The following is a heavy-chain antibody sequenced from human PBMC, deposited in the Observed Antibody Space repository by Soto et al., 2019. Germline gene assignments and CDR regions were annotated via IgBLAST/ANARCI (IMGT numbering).Heavy chain of an antibody. J-gene: IGHJ3*02. CDR1: GFTFSSYA. CDR2: ISGSGGST. V-gene: IGHV3-23*01. CDR3: AKEGYYDSSGYWGGAFDI. D-gene: IGHD3-22*01. Sequence: GGSLRLSCAASGFTFSSYAMSWVRQAPGKGLEWVSAISGSGGSTYYADSVKGRFTISRDNSKNTLYLQMNSLRAEDTAVYYCAKEGYYDSSGYWGGAFDIWGQGTMVTVSS.